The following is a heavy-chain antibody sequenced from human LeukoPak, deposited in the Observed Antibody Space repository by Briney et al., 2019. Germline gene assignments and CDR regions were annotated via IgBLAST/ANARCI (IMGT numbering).Heavy chain of an antibody. CDR2: IWYDGSNK. CDR1: GFIFSNYG. J-gene: IGHJ6*02. V-gene: IGHV3-33*01. CDR3: ARDLTWNSGWSNYYGMDV. Sequence: GGSLRLSCAASGFIFSNYGMHWVRQAPGKGLEWVAVIWYDGSNKYYADSVKGRFTISRDNSKNTLYVQMNSLRGEDTAVYYCARDLTWNSGWSNYYGMDVWGQGTTVTVSS. D-gene: IGHD6-19*01.